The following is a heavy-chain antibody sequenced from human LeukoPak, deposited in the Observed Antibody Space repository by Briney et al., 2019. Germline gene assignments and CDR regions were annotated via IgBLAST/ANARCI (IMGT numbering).Heavy chain of an antibody. V-gene: IGHV4-30-4*01. D-gene: IGHD3-10*01. Sequence: SQTLSLTCTVSGGSISSGDYYWSWIRQPPGKGLEWIGCIYYSGNTYYNPSLKSRVTISVDTSKNQFSLKLSSVTAADTAVYYCAGEDGTIVRGVITGGYFQHWGQGTLVTVSS. J-gene: IGHJ1*01. CDR3: AGEDGTIVRGVITGGYFQH. CDR1: GGSISSGDYY. CDR2: IYYSGNT.